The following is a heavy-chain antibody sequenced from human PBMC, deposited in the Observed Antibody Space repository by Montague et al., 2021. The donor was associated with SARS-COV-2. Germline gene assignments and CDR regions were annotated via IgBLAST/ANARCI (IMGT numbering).Heavy chain of an antibody. CDR3: ARTEYNWNDWFDP. CDR1: GGSISSYY. Sequence: SETLSLTCSVSGGSISSYYWSWIRQSPGKGLEWIGYIFHSGITDYNPSLKSGVTISVDMSKNQFSLQLNSVTAADSAVYYCARTEYNWNDWFDPWGQGTLVTVSS. CDR2: IFHSGIT. V-gene: IGHV4-59*13. D-gene: IGHD1-20*01. J-gene: IGHJ5*02.